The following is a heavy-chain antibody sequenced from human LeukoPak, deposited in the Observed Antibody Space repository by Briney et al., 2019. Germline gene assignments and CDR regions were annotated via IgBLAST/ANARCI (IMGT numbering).Heavy chain of an antibody. CDR2: MNPNSGNT. J-gene: IGHJ3*02. D-gene: IGHD6-13*01. V-gene: IGHV1-8*01. CDR3: ARGLVSSSWLRGLDAFDI. CDR1: GYTFTSYD. Sequence: ASVKVSCKASGYTFTSYDIDWVRQATGQGLEWMGWMNPNSGNTGYAQKFQGRVTMTRNTSISTAYMELSSLRSEDTAVYYCARGLVSSSWLRGLDAFDIWGQGTMVTVSS.